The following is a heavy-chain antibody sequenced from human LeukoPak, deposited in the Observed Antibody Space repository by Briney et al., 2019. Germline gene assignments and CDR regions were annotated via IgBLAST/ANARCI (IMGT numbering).Heavy chain of an antibody. CDR3: ARESEYCSSTSCPDY. D-gene: IGHD2-2*01. Sequence: SVKVSCKASGGTFSSYAISWVRQAPGQGLEWMGRIIPILGIANYAQKFQGRVTITADKSTSTAYMELSSLRSEDTAVYYCARESEYCSSTSCPDYWGQGTLVTVSS. J-gene: IGHJ4*02. V-gene: IGHV1-69*04. CDR2: IIPILGIA. CDR1: GGTFSSYA.